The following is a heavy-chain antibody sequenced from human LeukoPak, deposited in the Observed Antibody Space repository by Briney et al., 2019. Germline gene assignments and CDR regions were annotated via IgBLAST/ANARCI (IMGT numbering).Heavy chain of an antibody. V-gene: IGHV1-2*02. Sequence: GASVKVSCKASGYTFTGYYMHWVRQAPGQGLEWMGWINPNSGGTSYAQKFQGRVTMTRDTSISTAYMELSRLRSDDTAVYYCARDHPQSVLGYWGQGTLVTVSS. D-gene: IGHD2-8*01. CDR3: ARDHPQSVLGY. CDR1: GYTFTGYY. J-gene: IGHJ4*02. CDR2: INPNSGGT.